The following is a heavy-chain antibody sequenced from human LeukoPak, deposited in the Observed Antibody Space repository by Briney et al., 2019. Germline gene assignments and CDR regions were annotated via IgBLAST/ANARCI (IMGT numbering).Heavy chain of an antibody. D-gene: IGHD3-9*01. V-gene: IGHV3-21*01. Sequence: GGSLRLSCAASGFTFSSYSMNWVRQAPGKGLEWVSSISSSSSYIYYADSVKGRFTISRDNAKNSLYLQMNSLRAEDTAVYYCARKEYYDILTGTSSHFNFAPAGDMDVWGKGTTVTISS. CDR2: ISSSSSYI. J-gene: IGHJ6*03. CDR1: GFTFSSYS. CDR3: ARKEYYDILTGTSSHFNFAPAGDMDV.